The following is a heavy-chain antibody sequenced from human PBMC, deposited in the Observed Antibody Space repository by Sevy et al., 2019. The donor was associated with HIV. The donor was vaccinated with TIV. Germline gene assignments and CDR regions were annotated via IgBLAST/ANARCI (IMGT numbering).Heavy chain of an antibody. Sequence: GGSLRLSCAASGFTFNIYSMNWVRQAPGKGLEWVSSISGSSSYIFYADSVKGRFTISRDNAKNSLYLQMNSLRAEDTAVYYCASGRGDPRADSFDYWGQGTLVTVSS. J-gene: IGHJ4*02. CDR1: GFTFNIYS. CDR2: ISGSSSYI. CDR3: ASGRGDPRADSFDY. V-gene: IGHV3-21*01. D-gene: IGHD2-21*02.